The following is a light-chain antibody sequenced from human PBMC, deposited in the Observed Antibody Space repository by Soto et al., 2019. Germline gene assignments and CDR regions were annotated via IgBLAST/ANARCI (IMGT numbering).Light chain of an antibody. CDR3: QQYGSSPPGLT. J-gene: IGKJ4*01. CDR2: GAS. CDR1: QSVSSSY. V-gene: IGKV3-20*01. Sequence: EIVLTQSPGTLSLSPGERATLSCRASQSVSSSYLAWYQQKPGQAPRLLIYGASSRATGIPDRFSGSGSGTGFTLTISRLETEDFAGYSCQQYGSSPPGLTFGGGTKVEIK.